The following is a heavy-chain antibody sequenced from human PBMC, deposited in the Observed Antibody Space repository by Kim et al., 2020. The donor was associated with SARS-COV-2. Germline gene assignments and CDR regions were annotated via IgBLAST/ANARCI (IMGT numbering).Heavy chain of an antibody. V-gene: IGHV4-31*03. J-gene: IGHJ3*01. CDR1: GGSISSGGYY. CDR2: IYYSGST. D-gene: IGHD3-22*01. Sequence: SETLSLTCTVSGGSISSGGYYWSWIRQHPGKGLEWIGYIYYSGSTYYNPSLKSRVTISVDTSKNQFSLKLSSVTAADTAVYYCARGYCYDSSGYYYVNALDVWGQGTMVTVSS. CDR3: ARGYCYDSSGYYYVNALDV.